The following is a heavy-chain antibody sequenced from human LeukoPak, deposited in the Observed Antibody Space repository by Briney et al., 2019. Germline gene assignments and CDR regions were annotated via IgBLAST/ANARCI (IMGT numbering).Heavy chain of an antibody. D-gene: IGHD2-21*01. J-gene: IGHJ4*02. CDR3: TRVDWQSHFDY. Sequence: SQTLSLTCTVSGDSISSDRHYWSWIRQHPGEGLEWVGYINYFGRTYYNPSLRRRLTLSLDTPKSQFSLKLTSVTAADTAAYYCTRVDWQSHFDYWGQGTLVIVAS. CDR1: GDSISSDRHY. CDR2: INYFGRT. V-gene: IGHV4-31*03.